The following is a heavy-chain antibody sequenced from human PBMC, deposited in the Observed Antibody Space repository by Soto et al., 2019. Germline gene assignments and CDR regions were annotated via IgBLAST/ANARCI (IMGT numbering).Heavy chain of an antibody. J-gene: IGHJ4*02. V-gene: IGHV4-39*01. D-gene: IGHD6-13*01. CDR1: GGSISSSSYY. CDR3: ARQGYSLFGEFDY. CDR2: IYYSGST. Sequence: SETLSLTCTVSGGSISSSSYYWGWIRQPPGKGLEWIGSIYYSGSTYYNPSLKSRVTISVDTSKNQFSLKLSSVTAADTAVYYCARQGYSLFGEFDYWGQGTLVTVSS.